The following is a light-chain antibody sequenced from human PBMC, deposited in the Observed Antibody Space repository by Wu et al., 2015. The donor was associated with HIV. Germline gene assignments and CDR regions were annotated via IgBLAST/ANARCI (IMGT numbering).Light chain of an antibody. V-gene: IGKV3-11*01. CDR1: QSVTGC. CDR3: QQRTNWPPLFT. Sequence: EIVLTQSPATLSLSPGERATLSCRASQSVTGCLAWYQHKPGQAPRLLIYDASNRATGIPARFSGSGSGTDFTLTISSLEPEDFAVYYCQQRTNWPPLFTFGPGTKRGYQT. J-gene: IGKJ3*01. CDR2: DAS.